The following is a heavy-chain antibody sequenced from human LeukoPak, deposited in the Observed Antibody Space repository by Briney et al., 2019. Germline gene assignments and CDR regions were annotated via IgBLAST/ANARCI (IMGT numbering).Heavy chain of an antibody. CDR3: ARNRGDPSYFDY. D-gene: IGHD4-17*01. CDR1: GFTFSRHW. CDR2: IHEDGSDK. V-gene: IGHV3-7*02. J-gene: IGHJ4*02. Sequence: GSLRLSCAASGFTFSRHWMNWVRQAPGQGLEWVANIHEDGSDKYYVDSVKGRFTISRNNPKNSLYLQMNSLRAEDTAVYYCARNRGDPSYFDYWGQGTLVTVSS.